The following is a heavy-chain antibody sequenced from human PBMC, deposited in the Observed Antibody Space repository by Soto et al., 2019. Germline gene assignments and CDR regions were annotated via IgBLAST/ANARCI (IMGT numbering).Heavy chain of an antibody. J-gene: IGHJ4*02. D-gene: IGHD3-22*01. CDR1: GFTFSRYA. CDR2: ISGSGGST. Sequence: PGGSLRLSCTASGFTFSRYAMSWVRQAPGKGLEWVSAISGSGGSTYYADSVKGRFTISRDNSKNTLYLQMNSLRAEDTAVYYCAKGATKYYYDSSGLFDYWGQGTLVTVSS. CDR3: AKGATKYYYDSSGLFDY. V-gene: IGHV3-23*01.